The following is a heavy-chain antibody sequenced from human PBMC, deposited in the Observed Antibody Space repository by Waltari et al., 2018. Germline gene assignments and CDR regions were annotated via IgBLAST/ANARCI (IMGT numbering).Heavy chain of an antibody. CDR1: GGSFSGYY. Sequence: QVQLQQWGAGLLKSSATLSLTCAVYGGSFSGYYWGWIRQPPGKGREWIGEINHSGSTNYNPSLTSRVTISVDTSKKQFSLKLSSVTAADSAVYFCARKVTETYYYYYYMDVWGKGTTVTIPS. CDR3: ARKVTETYYYYYYMDV. CDR2: INHSGST. V-gene: IGHV4-34*01. D-gene: IGHD1-20*01. J-gene: IGHJ6*03.